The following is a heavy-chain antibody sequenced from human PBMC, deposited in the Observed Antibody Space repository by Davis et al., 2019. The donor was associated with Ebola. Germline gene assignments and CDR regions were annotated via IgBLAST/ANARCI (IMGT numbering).Heavy chain of an antibody. V-gene: IGHV6-1*01. CDR1: GDSVSSNSAA. CDR3: ARDRGYSYGPTNYYYYGMDV. J-gene: IGHJ6*02. D-gene: IGHD5-18*01. Sequence: SCAISGDSVSSNSAAWNWIRQSPSRGLEWLGRTYYRSKWYNDYAVSVKSRITINPDTSKNQFSLQLNSVTPEDTAVYYCARDRGYSYGPTNYYYYGMDVWGQGTTVTVSS. CDR2: TYYRSKWYN.